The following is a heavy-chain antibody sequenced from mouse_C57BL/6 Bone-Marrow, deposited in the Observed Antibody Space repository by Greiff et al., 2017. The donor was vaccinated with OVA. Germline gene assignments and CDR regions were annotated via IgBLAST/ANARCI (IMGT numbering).Heavy chain of an antibody. V-gene: IGHV5-12*01. J-gene: IGHJ1*03. CDR2: ISNGGGST. CDR3: ARQDYDEYFDV. Sequence: EVKVVESGGGLVQPGGSLKLSCAASGFTFSDYYMYWVRQTPEKRLEWVAYISNGGGSTYYPDTVKGRFTISRDNAKNTLYLQMSRLKSEDTAMYYCARQDYDEYFDVWGTGTTVTVSS. CDR1: GFTFSDYY. D-gene: IGHD2-4*01.